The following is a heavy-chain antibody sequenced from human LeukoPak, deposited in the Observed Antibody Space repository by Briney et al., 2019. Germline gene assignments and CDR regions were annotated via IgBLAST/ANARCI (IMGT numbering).Heavy chain of an antibody. CDR3: ARSPGRVAMATDFVYY. V-gene: IGHV3-74*01. CDR2: INSDGSST. CDR1: GFTFSSYS. Sequence: PGGTLTLSCAASGFTFSSYSMHWVRQAPGKELVWVSGINSDGSSTSYADSVKDRFTISRNYAKNTLYLQMNSLRAADRAVYYCARSPGRVAMATDFVYYWGEGKLVTVSS. J-gene: IGHJ4*02. D-gene: IGHD5-12*01.